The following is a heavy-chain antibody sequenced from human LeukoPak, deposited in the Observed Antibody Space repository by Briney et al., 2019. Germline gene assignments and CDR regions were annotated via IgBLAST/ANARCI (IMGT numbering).Heavy chain of an antibody. CDR3: TTSRPAAIVGY. D-gene: IGHD2-2*01. CDR2: IKSKTDGGTT. Sequence: GGSLRLSCAASGFTLSNAWMTWVRQAPGKGLDFIGRIKSKTDGGTTDFAAPFKGRCTMSRDDSTNTLYLQMNSLKAEGTAVYYCTTSRPAAIVGYWDQGTLVTVSS. CDR1: GFTLSNAW. V-gene: IGHV3-15*01. J-gene: IGHJ4*02.